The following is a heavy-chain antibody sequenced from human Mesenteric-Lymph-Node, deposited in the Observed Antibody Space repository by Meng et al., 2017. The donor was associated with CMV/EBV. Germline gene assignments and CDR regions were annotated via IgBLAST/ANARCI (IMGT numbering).Heavy chain of an antibody. J-gene: IGHJ6*02. CDR3: ARNGEGIPIRGTPFFSGMDV. V-gene: IGHV3-72*01. Sequence: GESLKISCAGSGFTLSDHYMDWVRQAPGKGLEWLARTRNKANSYSTEYAASVKGRFTISSGDSENSVYLHMNSLKTEDTAVYYCARNGEGIPIRGTPFFSGMDVWGQGTTVTVSS. CDR1: GFTLSDHY. D-gene: IGHD3-16*01. CDR2: TRNKANSYST.